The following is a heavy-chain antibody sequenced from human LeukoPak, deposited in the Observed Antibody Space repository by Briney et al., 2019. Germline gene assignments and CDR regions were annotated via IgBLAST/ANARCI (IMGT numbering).Heavy chain of an antibody. CDR2: IRLDGSDK. Sequence: GGSLRVSCEASGFTFSTYAMHWVRQAPGKGLEWVAFIRLDGSDKYYADSVKGRFTISRDNSKNTLYLQMNSLRAEDTAVYYCAKGGVAPDYWGQGTLVTVSS. CDR1: GFTFSTYA. D-gene: IGHD2-21*01. J-gene: IGHJ4*02. V-gene: IGHV3-30*02. CDR3: AKGGVAPDY.